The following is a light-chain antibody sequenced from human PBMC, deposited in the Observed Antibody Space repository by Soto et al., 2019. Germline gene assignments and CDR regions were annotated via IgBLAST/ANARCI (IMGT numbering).Light chain of an antibody. Sequence: DIQMTQSPSSLCASVGDRVTITCRASQRITTYLNWYQQKPGKAPNLLITATSTLQSGVPSRFSGSGSGTDFTLTISSLQPEDFATYYCQQSYSTLWTFXQGTKV. CDR1: QRITTY. J-gene: IGKJ1*01. CDR2: ATS. CDR3: QQSYSTLWT. V-gene: IGKV1-39*01.